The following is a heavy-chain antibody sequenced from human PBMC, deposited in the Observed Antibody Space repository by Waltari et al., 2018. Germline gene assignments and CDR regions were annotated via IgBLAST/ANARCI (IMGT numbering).Heavy chain of an antibody. CDR1: GFTLSSYS. CDR3: ARAGIAVAGFDY. CDR2: ISSSSSYI. Sequence: EVQLVESGGGLVKPGGSLRLSCAASGFTLSSYSMNWVRQAPGKGLEWVSSISSSSSYIYYADSVKGRFTISRDNAKNSLYLQMNSLRAEDTAVYYCARAGIAVAGFDYWGQGTLVTVSS. J-gene: IGHJ4*02. V-gene: IGHV3-21*01. D-gene: IGHD6-19*01.